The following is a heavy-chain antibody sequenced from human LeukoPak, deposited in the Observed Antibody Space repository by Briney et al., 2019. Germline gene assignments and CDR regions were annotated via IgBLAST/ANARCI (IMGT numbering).Heavy chain of an antibody. V-gene: IGHV4-34*01. J-gene: IGHJ5*02. CDR3: ASSELRYCSGGSCFGWFDP. Sequence: SETLSLTCAVYGGSFSGYYWSWIRQPPAKGLEWIGEINHSGSTNYNPSLKSRVTISVDTSKNQFSLKLSSVTAADTAVYYCASSELRYCSGGSCFGWFDPWGQGTQVTVSS. D-gene: IGHD2-15*01. CDR1: GGSFSGYY. CDR2: INHSGST.